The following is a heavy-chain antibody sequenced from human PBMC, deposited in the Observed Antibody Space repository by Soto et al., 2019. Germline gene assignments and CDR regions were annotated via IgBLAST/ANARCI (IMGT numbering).Heavy chain of an antibody. D-gene: IGHD2-2*01. Sequence: PTLVNPTQTLTLTCTVSGFSITGNGEGVGWIRQPPGKALEWLALIYWADDKRYSPSLRNRLTITLDNSKDQVILTMTDMGPADTATYYCAHGYVQLLATFHYFDSWGQGTQVTVSS. J-gene: IGHJ4*02. V-gene: IGHV2-5*02. CDR2: IYWADDK. CDR1: GFSITGNGEG. CDR3: AHGYVQLLATFHYFDS.